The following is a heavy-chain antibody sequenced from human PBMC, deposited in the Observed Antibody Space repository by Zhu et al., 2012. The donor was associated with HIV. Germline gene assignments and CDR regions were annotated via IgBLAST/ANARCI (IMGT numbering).Heavy chain of an antibody. CDR2: IYYNGNT. D-gene: IGHD1-26*01. CDR3: ARAGVDRGTYYPA. CDR1: SGSISSGDYY. J-gene: IGHJ4*02. Sequence: QVQLQESGPGLVKPSQTLSLTCTVSSGSISSGDYYWSWIRQPPGKGLEWIGYIYYNGNTYYNPSLKSRLTISLDTSESQFSLKLTSVTAADTAVYYCARAGVDRGTYYPAWGHGNPGHRLL. V-gene: IGHV4-30-4*08.